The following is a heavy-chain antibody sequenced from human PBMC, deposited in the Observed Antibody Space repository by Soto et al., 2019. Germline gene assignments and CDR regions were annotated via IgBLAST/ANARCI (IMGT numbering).Heavy chain of an antibody. CDR1: GFTFSSYA. J-gene: IGHJ4*02. CDR3: AKDAQWELLLRYFDY. V-gene: IGHV3-23*01. Sequence: GWSLRLSCAASGFTFSSYAMSWVRQAPGKGLEWVSAISGSGGSTYYADSVKGRFTISRDNSKNTLYVQMNSLRAEDRAVYYCAKDAQWELLLRYFDYWGQGTLVTVSS. D-gene: IGHD1-26*01. CDR2: ISGSGGST.